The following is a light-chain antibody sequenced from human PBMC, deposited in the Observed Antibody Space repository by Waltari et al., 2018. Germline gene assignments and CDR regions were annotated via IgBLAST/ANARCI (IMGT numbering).Light chain of an antibody. CDR3: QQANSFPIT. J-gene: IGKJ5*01. V-gene: IGKV1-12*01. Sequence: DIQMTQSPSSVSASVGDRVTITCRASQGISSWLAWYHQKPGKAPKLLIYAASSLHTGVPSRFSGSRSGTDFTLTISSLQPEDFAIYYCQQANSFPITFGQGTRLEIK. CDR1: QGISSW. CDR2: AAS.